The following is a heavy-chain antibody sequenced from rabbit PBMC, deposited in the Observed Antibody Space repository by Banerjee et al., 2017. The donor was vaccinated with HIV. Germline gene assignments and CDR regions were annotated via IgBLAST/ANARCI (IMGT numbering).Heavy chain of an antibody. CDR2: IYTDSGSA. Sequence: QEQLVESGGGLVTLGGSLKLSCKVSGIDFSYYGISWVRQAPGKGLEWIGCIYTDSGSAYYASWAKGRFTISKTSSTTVTLQMTSLTAADTATYFCTREGGLWGPGTLVTVS. CDR1: GIDFSYYG. J-gene: IGHJ6*01. CDR3: TREGGL. V-gene: IGHV1S45*01.